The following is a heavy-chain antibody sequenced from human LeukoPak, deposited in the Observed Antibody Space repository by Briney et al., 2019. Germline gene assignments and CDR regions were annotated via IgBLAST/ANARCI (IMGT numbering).Heavy chain of an antibody. Sequence: PGRSLRLSCAASGFTFDDYAMHWVRQAPGKGLEWVSGISWNSGSIGYADSVKGRFTISRDNAKNSLYLQMNSLRAEDTALYYCAKGRYGSGSYYFNYWGQGTLVTVSS. CDR3: AKGRYGSGSYYFNY. J-gene: IGHJ4*02. CDR2: ISWNSGSI. CDR1: GFTFDDYA. V-gene: IGHV3-9*01. D-gene: IGHD3-10*01.